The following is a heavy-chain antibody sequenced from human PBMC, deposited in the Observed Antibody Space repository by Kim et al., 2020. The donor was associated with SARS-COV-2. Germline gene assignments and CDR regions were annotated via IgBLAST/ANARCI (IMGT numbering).Heavy chain of an antibody. J-gene: IGHJ5*02. V-gene: IGHV3-7*03. CDR1: GFTFSKFW. D-gene: IGHD3-3*01. CDR3: ARVMDPRWSVGYNLADL. Sequence: GGSLRLSCAASGFTFSKFWMRWVRQAPGKGLEWVANIKQEGSEKYYVDSVKGRFTISRDNARNSLYLQMNSLRSEDTAVYFCARVMDPRWSVGYNLADLWGQGTLAT. CDR2: IKQEGSEK.